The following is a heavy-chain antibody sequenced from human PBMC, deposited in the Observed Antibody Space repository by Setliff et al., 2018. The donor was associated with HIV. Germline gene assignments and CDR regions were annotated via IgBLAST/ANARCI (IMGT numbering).Heavy chain of an antibody. J-gene: IGHJ6*03. V-gene: IGHV4-59*08. CDR1: GGSIVRYY. CDR2: IYYSGST. D-gene: IGHD1-26*01. Sequence: PSETLSLTCTVSGGSIVRYYWTWIRQPPGKGLEWIGYIYYSGSTNYNPSLKSRVTISVDTSKNQFSLKLNSVTAADAAVYYCARRRPPPTGSYSKYYMDVWGTGTTVTVSS. CDR3: ARRRPPPTGSYSKYYMDV.